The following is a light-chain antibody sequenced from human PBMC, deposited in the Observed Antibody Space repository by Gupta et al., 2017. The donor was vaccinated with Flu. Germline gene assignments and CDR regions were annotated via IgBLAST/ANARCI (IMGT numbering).Light chain of an antibody. Sequence: ELVLTPSPGPLSLSPGERATLSCRASRSVSSSYLAWYQQKPGQAPRLLIYGASSRATGIPDRFSGSGSGTDFTLTISRLEPEDFAVYYCQQYGSSPPITFGQGTRLEIK. J-gene: IGKJ5*01. CDR3: QQYGSSPPIT. CDR2: GAS. V-gene: IGKV3-20*01. CDR1: RSVSSSY.